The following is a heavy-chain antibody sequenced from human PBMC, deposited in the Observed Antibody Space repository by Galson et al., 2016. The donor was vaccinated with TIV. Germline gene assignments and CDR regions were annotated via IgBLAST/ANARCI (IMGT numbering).Heavy chain of an antibody. D-gene: IGHD3-3*01. Sequence: QSGAEVKKPGESLRISCKGSGHRFTSKWISWVRQMPGKGLEWMGKIDLSDSYTNYSPSFQGHVPLSVDKSISTAYLQWSSLRASDTAMYYCATSRDIESLLEIYGMDVWGQGTTVTVSS. J-gene: IGHJ6*02. CDR1: GHRFTSKW. CDR3: ATSRDIESLLEIYGMDV. V-gene: IGHV5-10-1*01. CDR2: IDLSDSYT.